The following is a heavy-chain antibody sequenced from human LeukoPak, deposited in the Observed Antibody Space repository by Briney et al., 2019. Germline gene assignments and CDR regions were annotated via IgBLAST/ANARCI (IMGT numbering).Heavy chain of an antibody. CDR1: GGSISSGSYY. J-gene: IGHJ5*02. D-gene: IGHD6-13*01. V-gene: IGHV4-39*07. Sequence: SETLSLTCTVSGGSISSGSYYWSWIRQPPGKGLEWIGEINHSGSTNYNPSLKSRVTISVDTSKNQFSLRLSSVTAADTAVYYCARRLSIAAAGRNNWFDPWGQGTLVTVSS. CDR2: INHSGST. CDR3: ARRLSIAAAGRNNWFDP.